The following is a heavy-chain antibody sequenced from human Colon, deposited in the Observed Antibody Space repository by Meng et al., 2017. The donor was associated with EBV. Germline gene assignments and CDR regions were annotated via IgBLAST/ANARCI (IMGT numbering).Heavy chain of an antibody. CDR1: GDSVSNGGYS. V-gene: IGHV4-30-2*01. J-gene: IGHJ4*02. Sequence: LHVQQSRSGLVKPSQTLSLTCVVSGDSVSNGGYSWSWIRQQPGKGLEWIGYIYHSGSTKYNPSLKSRVTISVDTSKNQFSLKLSSVTAADTAVYYCARDTSTWGNKGPDHWGQGILVTVSS. CDR3: ARDTSTWGNKGPDH. D-gene: IGHD7-27*01. CDR2: IYHSGST.